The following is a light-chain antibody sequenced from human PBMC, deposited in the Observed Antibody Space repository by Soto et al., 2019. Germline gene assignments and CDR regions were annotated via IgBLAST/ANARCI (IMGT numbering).Light chain of an antibody. CDR2: GAS. J-gene: IGKJ4*01. CDR1: QSVSSN. V-gene: IGKV3-15*01. CDR3: QQYNNWPPLT. Sequence: EIVMTQSPATLSVSPGERATLSCRASQSVSSNLAWYQQKRGQAPRLLIYGASTRATGIPARFSGSGSGTEFTLTISSLQSEDFAVYYCQQYNNWPPLTFGGGTKLEIK.